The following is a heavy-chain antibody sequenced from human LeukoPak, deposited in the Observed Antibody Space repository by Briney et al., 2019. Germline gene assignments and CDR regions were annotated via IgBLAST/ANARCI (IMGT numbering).Heavy chain of an antibody. CDR2: IWYDGSNK. CDR1: GFTFSSYG. D-gene: IGHD5-24*01. V-gene: IGHV3-33*06. J-gene: IGHJ5*02. Sequence: GGSLRLSCAASGFTFSSYGMHWVRQAPGKGLEWVAVIWYDGSNKYYADSVKGRFTISRDNSKNTLYLQMNSLRAEDTAVYYCVKSPDGYNFWFDPWGQGTLVTVSS. CDR3: VKSPDGYNFWFDP.